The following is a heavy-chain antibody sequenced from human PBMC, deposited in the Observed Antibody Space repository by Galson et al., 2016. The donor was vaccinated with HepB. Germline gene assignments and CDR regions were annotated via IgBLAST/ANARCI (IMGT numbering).Heavy chain of an antibody. V-gene: IGHV3-74*01. D-gene: IGHD4-17*01. J-gene: IGHJ4*02. CDR1: GFTFSNYW. CDR2: THSDGSNT. Sequence: SLRLSCAASGFTFSNYWMHWVRQAPGKGLVWVSRTHSDGSNTNYADSVKGRFTISRDNAKNSLYLQMNRLGAEDTAVYYCAKKWSYGDYSFFDYWGQGTLVTVSS. CDR3: AKKWSYGDYSFFDY.